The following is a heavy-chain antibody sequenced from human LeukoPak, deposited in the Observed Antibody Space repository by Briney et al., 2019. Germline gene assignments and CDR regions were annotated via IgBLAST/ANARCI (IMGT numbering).Heavy chain of an antibody. CDR3: ARVPPIWNLDY. V-gene: IGHV1-46*01. CDR2: INPSGGST. CDR1: GYTFTNYY. D-gene: IGHD1-1*01. J-gene: IGHJ4*02. Sequence: ASVKVSCEASGYTFTNYYMHWVRQAPGQGLEWMGIINPSGGSTTYAQKFQGRVTMTRDTSTSTVCMELSSLRSEDTAVYYCARVPPIWNLDYWGQGTLVTVYS.